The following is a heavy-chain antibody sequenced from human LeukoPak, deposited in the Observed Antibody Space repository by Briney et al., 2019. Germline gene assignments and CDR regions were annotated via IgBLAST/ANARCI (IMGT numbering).Heavy chain of an antibody. CDR2: INHSGST. CDR3: ARHPSILLWSSNNWFDP. Sequence: PSETLSLTCAVYGGSFSGYYWSWIRQPPGKGLEWIGEINHSGSTNYNPSLKGRVTISVDTSKNQFSLKLSSVTAADTAVYYCARHPSILLWSSNNWFDPWGQGTLVTVSS. V-gene: IGHV4-34*01. J-gene: IGHJ5*02. D-gene: IGHD3-10*01. CDR1: GGSFSGYY.